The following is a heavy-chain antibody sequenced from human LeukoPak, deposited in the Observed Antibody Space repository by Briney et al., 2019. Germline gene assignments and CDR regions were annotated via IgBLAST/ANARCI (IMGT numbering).Heavy chain of an antibody. J-gene: IGHJ5*02. D-gene: IGHD2-2*01. CDR3: ARGDRYCSSISCVDVPEGWFDP. CDR2: INSDGSST. Sequence: GGSLRLSCAASGFIFSNHWMHWVRQAPGKGLVWVSRINSDGSSTSYADSVTGRFTLSRDEAKSTLYLQMNRVRAEDTDGYYCARGDRYCSSISCVDVPEGWFDPWGQGSLVIVSS. V-gene: IGHV3-74*01. CDR1: GFIFSNHW.